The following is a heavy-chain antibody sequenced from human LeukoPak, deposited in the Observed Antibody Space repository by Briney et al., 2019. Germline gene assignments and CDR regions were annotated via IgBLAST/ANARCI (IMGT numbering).Heavy chain of an antibody. J-gene: IGHJ4*02. Sequence: PGGSLRLSCAASGFTFSNAWMSWVRQAPGKGLEWVGRIKSKTDGGTTDYAAPVKGRFTISRDDSKNTLYLQMNSLKTEDTAVYYRTTGWGSTGYYYYDSSGYPYYFDYWGQGTLVTVSS. V-gene: IGHV3-15*01. D-gene: IGHD3-22*01. CDR1: GFTFSNAW. CDR3: TTGWGSTGYYYYDSSGYPYYFDY. CDR2: IKSKTDGGTT.